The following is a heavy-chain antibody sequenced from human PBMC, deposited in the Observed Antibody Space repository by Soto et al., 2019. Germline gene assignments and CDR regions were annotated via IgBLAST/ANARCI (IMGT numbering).Heavy chain of an antibody. CDR3: AKDLSVTTSPDY. CDR1: GFTSSRYG. V-gene: IGHV3-30*18. J-gene: IGHJ4*02. Sequence: QVQLVESGGGVVQPGRSLRLSCAVSGFTSSRYGMHWVRQAPGKGLEWVTGISSDGSKKYYGDSVKGRFSISIDNSKNTLYLQMDSLRAEDTAMYYSAKDLSVTTSPDYGGQGTLVTVSS. D-gene: IGHD4-17*01. CDR2: ISSDGSKK.